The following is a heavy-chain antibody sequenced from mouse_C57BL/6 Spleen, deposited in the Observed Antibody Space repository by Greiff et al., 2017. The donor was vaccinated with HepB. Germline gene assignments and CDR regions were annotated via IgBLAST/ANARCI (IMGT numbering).Heavy chain of an antibody. J-gene: IGHJ3*01. D-gene: IGHD1-1*01. CDR1: GFNIKNTY. V-gene: IGHV14-3*01. CDR3: ASHYYGSSYGGFAY. CDR2: IDPANGNT. Sequence: EVQLQQSVAELVRPGASVKLSCTASGFNIKNTYMHWVKQRPEQGLEWIGRIDPANGNTKYAPKFQGKATITAYTSSNTAYLQLSSLTSEDTAIYYGASHYYGSSYGGFAYWGQGTLVTVSA.